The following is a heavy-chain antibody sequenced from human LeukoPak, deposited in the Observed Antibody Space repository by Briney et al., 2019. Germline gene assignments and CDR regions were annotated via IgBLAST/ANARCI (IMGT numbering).Heavy chain of an antibody. CDR3: ARAMVRGVFYYYYMDV. D-gene: IGHD3-10*01. V-gene: IGHV1-69*13. CDR2: IIPIFGTA. CDR1: GGTFSSYA. Sequence: ASVKVSCKASGGTFSSYAISWVRQAPGQGLEWMGGIIPIFGTANYAQKFQGRVTITADESTSTAYMELSSLRSEDTAVYYCARAMVRGVFYYYYMDVWGKGTTVTISS. J-gene: IGHJ6*03.